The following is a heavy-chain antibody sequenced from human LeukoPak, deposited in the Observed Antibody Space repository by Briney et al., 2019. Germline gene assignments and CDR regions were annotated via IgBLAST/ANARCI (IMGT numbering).Heavy chain of an antibody. CDR1: GGSVSSYY. CDR2: IYYSGST. Sequence: SETLSLTCTVSGGSVSSYYWSWIRQPPGKGLEWIGYIYYSGSTNYNPSLKSRVTISVDTSKNQFSLKLSSVTAADTAVYYWARDKLRGDYGMDVWGQGTTVTVSS. J-gene: IGHJ6*02. D-gene: IGHD1-7*01. CDR3: ARDKLRGDYGMDV. V-gene: IGHV4-59*02.